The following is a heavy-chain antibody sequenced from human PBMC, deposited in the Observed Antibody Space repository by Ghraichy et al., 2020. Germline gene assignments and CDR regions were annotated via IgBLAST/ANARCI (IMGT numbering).Heavy chain of an antibody. V-gene: IGHV3-23*01. CDR1: GFTFTSYA. J-gene: IGHJ4*02. CDR3: VKDGGCSSASCYREVGDYFDF. CDR2: ISPSGGNT. D-gene: IGHD1-26*01. Sequence: GGSLRLSCAASGFTFTSYALTWVRQAPGKGLEWVSAISPSGGNTYYADSVKGRFTISRDNSNTLYLQMNSLRADDTAVYYCVKDGGCSSASCYREVGDYFDFWGQGTLVTVSS.